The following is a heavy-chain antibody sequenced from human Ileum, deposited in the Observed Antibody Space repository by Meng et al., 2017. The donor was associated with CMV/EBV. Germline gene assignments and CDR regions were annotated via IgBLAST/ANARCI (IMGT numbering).Heavy chain of an antibody. CDR2: ISIYNDNT. V-gene: IGHV1-18*01. Sequence: KVSCKASGYNFYSYGIAWVRQAAGQGVEWMGWISIYNDNTYFARKFQGRVIMTTDTSTNTVYMELSSLRSDDTAVYFCARRAVVLDYWGQGALVTVSS. CDR3: ARRAVVLDY. D-gene: IGHD4-23*01. CDR1: GYNFYSYG. J-gene: IGHJ4*02.